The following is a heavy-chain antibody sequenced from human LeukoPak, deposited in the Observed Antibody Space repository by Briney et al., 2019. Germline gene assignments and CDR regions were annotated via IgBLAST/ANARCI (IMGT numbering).Heavy chain of an antibody. CDR3: AKGYRNHLLILLDS. CDR2: IRYDGNNK. D-gene: IGHD3-16*01. J-gene: IGHJ5*01. CDR1: GFTFSSSD. V-gene: IGHV3-30*02. Sequence: GGSLRLSCAASGFTFSSSDMHWVRQAPGKGLEGVAFIRYDGNNKYYADSVKGRLTITRDNSKNTLYLQMNSPRAADTAVYYCAKGYRNHLLILLDSWGQGTLVTVSS.